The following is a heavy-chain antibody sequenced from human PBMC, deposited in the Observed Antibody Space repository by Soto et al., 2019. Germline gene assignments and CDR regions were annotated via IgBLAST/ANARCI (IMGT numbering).Heavy chain of an antibody. CDR3: LCGGNFFVY. D-gene: IGHD3-16*01. CDR2: IDQDGSER. J-gene: IGHJ4*02. Sequence: EVQLVESGGGLVQPGGSLRLSCAASGFTFSTYWMTWVRQPPGQGLEWVANIDQDGSERYYVDSVRGRFTISRDNAKNSLYLQMNSLGVKDTAVYYCLCGGNFFVYWGQGTLVTVSP. V-gene: IGHV3-7*01. CDR1: GFTFSTYW.